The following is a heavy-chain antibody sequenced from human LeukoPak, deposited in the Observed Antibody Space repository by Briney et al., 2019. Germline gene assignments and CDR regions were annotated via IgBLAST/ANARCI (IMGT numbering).Heavy chain of an antibody. CDR3: VKDLLVPAAIRRTPSLRSQVDY. J-gene: IGHJ4*02. D-gene: IGHD2-2*01. Sequence: GGSLRLSCAASGFTFSNAWMSWVRQAPGKGLEWVGRIKSKTDGGTTDYAAPVKGRFTISRDNSKNTLYLQMSSLRAEDTAVYYCVKDLLVPAAIRRTPSLRSQVDYWGQGTLVTVSS. CDR1: GFTFSNAW. V-gene: IGHV3-15*05. CDR2: IKSKTDGGTT.